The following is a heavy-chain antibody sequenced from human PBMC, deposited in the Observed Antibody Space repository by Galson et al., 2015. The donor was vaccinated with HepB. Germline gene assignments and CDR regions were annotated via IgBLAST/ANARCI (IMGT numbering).Heavy chain of an antibody. CDR1: GYTFSSYP. D-gene: IGHD2-15*01. J-gene: IGHJ5*02. Sequence: SVKVSCKASGYTFSSYPITWVRQAPGQGLEWVGWISPYNRDTNYARKLQGRVTLTTDTSTNTAYMELRSLRSDDTAVYYCARGGFVVVVNATQNNWFDPWGQGTPVTVSS. CDR2: ISPYNRDT. V-gene: IGHV1-18*01. CDR3: ARGGFVVVVNATQNNWFDP.